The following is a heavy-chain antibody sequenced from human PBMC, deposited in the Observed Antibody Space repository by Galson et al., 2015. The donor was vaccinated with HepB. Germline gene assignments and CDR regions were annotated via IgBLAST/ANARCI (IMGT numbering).Heavy chain of an antibody. D-gene: IGHD3-10*01. V-gene: IGHV4-34*01. CDR3: ARGEVQWYFDL. CDR2: INHSGST. Sequence: SETLSLTCAVYGGSFSGYYWSWIRQPPGKGLEWIGEINHSGSTNYNPSLKSRVTISVDTSKNQFSLKLSSVTAADTAVYYCARGEVQWYFDLWGRGTLVTVSS. J-gene: IGHJ2*01. CDR1: GGSFSGYY.